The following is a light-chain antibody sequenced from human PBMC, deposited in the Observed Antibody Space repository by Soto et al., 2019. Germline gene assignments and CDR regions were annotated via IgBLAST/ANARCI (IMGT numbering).Light chain of an antibody. Sequence: DIVMTQSPESLAVSLGERATINCKSSQSVLYSSNNKNYLTWYQQKPGQPPKLLIYWASTRESGVPDRFSGSGSGTDFTLTISSLQDEDVAVYYCQQYYSTPVTFGGGTKVEIK. CDR2: WAS. CDR3: QQYYSTPVT. CDR1: QSVLYSSNNKNY. V-gene: IGKV4-1*01. J-gene: IGKJ4*01.